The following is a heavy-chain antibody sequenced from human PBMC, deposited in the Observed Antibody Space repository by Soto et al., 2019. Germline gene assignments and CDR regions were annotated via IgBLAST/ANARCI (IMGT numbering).Heavy chain of an antibody. D-gene: IGHD3-3*01. J-gene: IGHJ4*02. Sequence: PSETLSLTCAVYGGSFSGYYWTWIRQPPGTGLEWIGEINHSGSTNYNPSLKSRVTISVDTSKNQFSLKLTSVTAADTAVYYCAREPSWSGYFEFWGQGALVTVSS. CDR1: GGSFSGYY. CDR3: AREPSWSGYFEF. CDR2: INHSGST. V-gene: IGHV4-34*01.